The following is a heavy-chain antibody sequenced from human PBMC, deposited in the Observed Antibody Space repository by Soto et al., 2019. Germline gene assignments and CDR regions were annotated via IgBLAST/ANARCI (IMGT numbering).Heavy chain of an antibody. CDR3: ARGGVGCSGGSCYHIAHIDY. V-gene: IGHV1-8*01. J-gene: IGHJ4*02. Sequence: AAVKVSCKASGYTFTSYDINWLRQATGQGLEWMGWMNPNSANTGYAQKFQGRVTMTRNTSISTAYMELSSLRSEDTAVYYCARGGVGCSGGSCYHIAHIDYWGQGTLVTVSS. D-gene: IGHD2-15*01. CDR1: GYTFTSYD. CDR2: MNPNSANT.